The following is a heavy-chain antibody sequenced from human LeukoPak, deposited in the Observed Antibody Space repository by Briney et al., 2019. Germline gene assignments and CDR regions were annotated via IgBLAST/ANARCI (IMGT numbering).Heavy chain of an antibody. D-gene: IGHD3-22*01. CDR3: ATGGPRLDYYDSSGYYGLGAFDI. CDR1: GGSINNYY. J-gene: IGHJ3*02. V-gene: IGHV4-59*01. Sequence: TSQTLSLTCTVSGGSINNYYWSWIRQPPGKGLEWIGYIYYSGSTNYNPSLKSRVTISVDTSKNQFSLKLSSVTAADTAVYYCATGGPRLDYYDSSGYYGLGAFDIWGQGTMVTVSS. CDR2: IYYSGST.